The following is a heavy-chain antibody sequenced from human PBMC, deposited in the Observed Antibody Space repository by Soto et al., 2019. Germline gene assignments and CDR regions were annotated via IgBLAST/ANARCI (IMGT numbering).Heavy chain of an antibody. CDR3: AHVYGGYDDFDY. Sequence: QITLKESGPTLVKPTQTLTLTCTFSGFSLSTSGVVVGWIRQPPGKALEWLALIYWDDDKRYSPSLKSRLTITKDTSKNPVVLTMTNMDPVDKATYYCAHVYGGYDDFDYWGQGTLVTVSS. CDR2: IYWDDDK. J-gene: IGHJ4*02. D-gene: IGHD5-12*01. CDR1: GFSLSTSGVV. V-gene: IGHV2-5*02.